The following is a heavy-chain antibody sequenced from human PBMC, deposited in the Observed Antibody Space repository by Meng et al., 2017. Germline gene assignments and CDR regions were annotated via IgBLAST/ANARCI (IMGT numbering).Heavy chain of an antibody. Sequence: QLQQSGPGLIKPSQNLSPTCAIPGVTVSSDRAAWNWIRQSPSRGLEWLGRTSYRSKWYNDFAVSVKSRTIINPDTSKNHSALQLYSVTPEETAVYYCASGWSMFQTWGQGTLVTVSS. V-gene: IGHV6-1*01. CDR3: ASGWSMFQT. D-gene: IGHD3-10*02. J-gene: IGHJ4*02. CDR2: TSYRSKWYN. CDR1: GVTVSSDRAA.